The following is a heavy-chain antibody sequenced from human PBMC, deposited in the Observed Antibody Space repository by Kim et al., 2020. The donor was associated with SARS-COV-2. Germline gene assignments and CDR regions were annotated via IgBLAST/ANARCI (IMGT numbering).Heavy chain of an antibody. V-gene: IGHV3-48*03. J-gene: IGHJ4*02. CDR3: ARDGSNWNDGDSRFDY. CDR2: ISSSGYTI. Sequence: GGSLRLFCAGSGFTFSSYEINWVRQAPGKGLEWVSYISSSGYTIYYADSVKGRFTISRDNAKNSLYLQMNSLRAEDTAVYYCARDGSNWNDGDSRFDYWGQGTLVTVSS. CDR1: GFTFSSYE. D-gene: IGHD1-20*01.